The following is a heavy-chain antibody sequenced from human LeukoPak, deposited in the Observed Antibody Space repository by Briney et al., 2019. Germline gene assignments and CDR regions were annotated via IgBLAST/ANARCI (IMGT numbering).Heavy chain of an antibody. D-gene: IGHD6-6*01. V-gene: IGHV4-34*01. CDR3: ARAPNGQLADY. CDR2: INHSGST. J-gene: IGHJ4*02. CDR1: GGSFSGYY. Sequence: PSETLSLTCAVYGGSFSGYYWSWIRQPPGKGLEWIGEINHSGSTYYNPSLKSRVTISVDRSKNQFSLKLSSVTAADTAVYYCARAPNGQLADYWGQGTLVTVSS.